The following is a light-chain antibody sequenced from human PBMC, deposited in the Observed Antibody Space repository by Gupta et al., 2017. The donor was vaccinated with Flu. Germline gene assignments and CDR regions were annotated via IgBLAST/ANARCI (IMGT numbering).Light chain of an antibody. CDR3: YQYGSSPRT. CDR1: QSVNSNF. Sequence: VVLTQSPGTLSLSPGERATLSCRASQSVNSNFLAWYHQKPGQAPRLLIHGISTRATGIPDWCGGRGAGNDCTRTISRLENETSGVFLCYQYGSSPRTFGGGTKVEIK. J-gene: IGKJ4*02. CDR2: GIS. V-gene: IGKV3-20*01.